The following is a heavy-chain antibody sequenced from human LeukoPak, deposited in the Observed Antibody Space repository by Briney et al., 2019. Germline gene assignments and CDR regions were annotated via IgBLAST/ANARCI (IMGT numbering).Heavy chain of an antibody. J-gene: IGHJ6*04. D-gene: IGHD5-24*01. CDR3: ASPDGYTFSWYAMDV. CDR2: LWYDGRTQ. Sequence: GGSLRLSCEASGFILSSYGMHWVRQAPGKGLEWVAILWYDGRTQHYADSVKGRFTISRDNAKNTLYLQMNSLTAEDTAVYYCASPDGYTFSWYAMDVWGKGTTVAVSS. CDR1: GFILSSYG. V-gene: IGHV3-33*01.